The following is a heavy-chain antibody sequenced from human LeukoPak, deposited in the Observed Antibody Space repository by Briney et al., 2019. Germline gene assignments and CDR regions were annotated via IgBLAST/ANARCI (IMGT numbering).Heavy chain of an antibody. V-gene: IGHV4-39*07. CDR1: GGSISSSSYY. CDR3: ARGGGYSGYDPIDY. Sequence: PSETLSLTCTVSGGSISSSSYYWGWIHQPPGKGLEWIGSIYYSGSTYYNPSLKSRVTISVDTSKNQFSLKLSSVTAADTAVYYCARGGGYSGYDPIDYWGQGTLVTVSS. J-gene: IGHJ4*02. D-gene: IGHD5-12*01. CDR2: IYYSGST.